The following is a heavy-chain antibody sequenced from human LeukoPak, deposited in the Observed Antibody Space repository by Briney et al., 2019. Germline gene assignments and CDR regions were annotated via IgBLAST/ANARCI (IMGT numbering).Heavy chain of an antibody. CDR1: GFAFTNHA. V-gene: IGHV3-23*01. CDR3: ARVPSDRGDY. CDR2: IGGADGST. J-gene: IGHJ4*02. Sequence: GGSLRLSCVASGFAFTNHAMTWVRQAPGKGLEWVSSIGGADGSTYYADSVRGRFTISRNNSKNTLYLQMSSLRAEDTAVYYCARVPSDRGDYWGQGTLVTVSS. D-gene: IGHD3-16*01.